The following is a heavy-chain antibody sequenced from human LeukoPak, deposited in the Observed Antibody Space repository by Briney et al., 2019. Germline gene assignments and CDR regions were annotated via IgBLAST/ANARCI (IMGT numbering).Heavy chain of an antibody. Sequence: ASVKVSCKASGYTFTSYGISWVRQAPGQGLEWMGWISAYNGNTNYAQKLQGRVTMTTDTSTSTAYMELRSLRSDDTAVYYCARDNYVLMVYAETAFDIWGQGTMVTVSS. J-gene: IGHJ3*02. CDR2: ISAYNGNT. D-gene: IGHD2-8*01. V-gene: IGHV1-18*01. CDR1: GYTFTSYG. CDR3: ARDNYVLMVYAETAFDI.